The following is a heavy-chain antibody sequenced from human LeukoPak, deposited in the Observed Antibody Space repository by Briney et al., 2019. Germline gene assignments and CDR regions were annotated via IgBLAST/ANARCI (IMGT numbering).Heavy chain of an antibody. J-gene: IGHJ4*02. CDR2: IYTSGST. Sequence: PSETLSLTCTVSGGSISSGSYYWSWIRQPAGKGLEWIGRIYTSGSTNYNPSLKSRATVSVDAFRHQFSLRLSSVTDADTAVYYCAGHRYIWNGYSPYFEYWGLGTLVTVSS. CDR3: AGHRYIWNGYSPYFEY. CDR1: GGSISSGSYY. D-gene: IGHD3-3*01. V-gene: IGHV4-61*02.